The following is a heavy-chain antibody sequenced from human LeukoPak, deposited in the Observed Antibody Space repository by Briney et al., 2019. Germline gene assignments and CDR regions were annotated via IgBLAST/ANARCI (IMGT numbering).Heavy chain of an antibody. D-gene: IGHD2-8*01. CDR2: INSDGSST. V-gene: IGHV3-74*01. CDR1: GFTFSSYW. Sequence: GGSLRLSCAASGFTFSSYWMHWVRQAPGKGLVWVSLINSDGSSTSYADSVKGRFTISRDNAKNTLYLQMNSLRAEDTAVYYCATLYGSSYICFDYWGQGTLVTVSS. J-gene: IGHJ4*02. CDR3: ATLYGSSYICFDY.